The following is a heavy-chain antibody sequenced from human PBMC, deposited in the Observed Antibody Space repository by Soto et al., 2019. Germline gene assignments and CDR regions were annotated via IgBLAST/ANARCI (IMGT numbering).Heavy chain of an antibody. Sequence: QVQLVQSGAEVKKPGASVKVSCKASGYTFTSYDINWVRQATGQGLEWMGWMNPNSGNTGYAQKFQGRVTMTRNTSISTAYMELSSMRSEDTAVYYCARGVGYFDWLFEYNWFDPWGQGTLVTVSS. CDR2: MNPNSGNT. CDR1: GYTFTSYD. CDR3: ARGVGYFDWLFEYNWFDP. J-gene: IGHJ5*02. D-gene: IGHD3-9*01. V-gene: IGHV1-8*01.